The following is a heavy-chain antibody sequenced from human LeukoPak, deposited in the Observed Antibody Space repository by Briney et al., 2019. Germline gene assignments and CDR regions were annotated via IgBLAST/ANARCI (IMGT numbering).Heavy chain of an antibody. CDR2: ISIIGTTT. CDR1: AFTLGDWY. V-gene: IGHV3-11*01. J-gene: IGHJ4*02. D-gene: IGHD2-21*02. Sequence: PGGSLRLSCTASAFTLGDWYMSWIRQAPGKGLEWISYISIIGTTTYYAESVKGRFTISRNNAKNSLYLQMNSLRAEDTAVYYCACDFRYLGHDFWGQGTLVTVSS. CDR3: ACDFRYLGHDF.